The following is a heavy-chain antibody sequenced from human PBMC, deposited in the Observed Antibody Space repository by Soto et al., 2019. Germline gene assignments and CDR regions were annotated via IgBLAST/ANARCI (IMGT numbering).Heavy chain of an antibody. J-gene: IGHJ5*02. CDR1: GYTFTSYV. CDR2: ISAYNGNT. D-gene: IGHD6-19*01. Sequence: ASVKVSCKASGYTFTSYVISWVRQAPGQGLEWMGWISAYNGNTNYAQKLQGRVTMTTDTSTSTAYMELRSLRSDDTAVYYCARRIAVAGYNWFDPWGQGTLVTVSS. V-gene: IGHV1-18*01. CDR3: ARRIAVAGYNWFDP.